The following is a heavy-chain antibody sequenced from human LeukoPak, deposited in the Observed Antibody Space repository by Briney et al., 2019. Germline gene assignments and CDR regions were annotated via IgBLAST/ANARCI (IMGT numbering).Heavy chain of an antibody. CDR2: ISATGGST. Sequence: PGGSLRPSCAASGFTFSNYAMTWARQAPGKGLEWVSLISATGGSTYYADSVKGRFTISRDNSKNTLYLQMNSLRAEDTAVYYCARESFVAVTPALDYWGQGTLVTVSS. J-gene: IGHJ4*02. V-gene: IGHV3-23*01. CDR1: GFTFSNYA. CDR3: ARESFVAVTPALDY. D-gene: IGHD4-23*01.